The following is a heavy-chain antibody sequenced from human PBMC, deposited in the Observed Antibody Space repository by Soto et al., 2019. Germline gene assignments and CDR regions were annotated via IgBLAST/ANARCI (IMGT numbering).Heavy chain of an antibody. CDR3: AKDFYDSSGYYWVGSAFDI. D-gene: IGHD3-22*01. J-gene: IGHJ3*02. CDR1: GFTFSSYA. V-gene: IGHV3-23*01. CDR2: ISGSGGST. Sequence: PGGSLRLSCAASGFTFSSYAMSWVRQAPGKGLEWVSAISGSGGSTYYADSVKGRFTISRDNSKNTLYLQMNSLRAEDTAVYYCAKDFYDSSGYYWVGSAFDIWGQGTMVTVS.